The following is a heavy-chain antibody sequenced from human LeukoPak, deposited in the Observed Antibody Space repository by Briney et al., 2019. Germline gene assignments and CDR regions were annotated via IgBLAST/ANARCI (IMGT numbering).Heavy chain of an antibody. J-gene: IGHJ5*02. Sequence: GGSLRLSCAASGFTFSSYGMSWVRQAPGKGLEWVSYITSSGSTIYYADSVKGRFTISRDNAKNSLYLQMNSLRAEDTAVYYCARQIGAAAANWFDPWGQGTLVTVSS. CDR2: ITSSGSTI. V-gene: IGHV3-48*04. CDR3: ARQIGAAAANWFDP. D-gene: IGHD6-13*01. CDR1: GFTFSSYG.